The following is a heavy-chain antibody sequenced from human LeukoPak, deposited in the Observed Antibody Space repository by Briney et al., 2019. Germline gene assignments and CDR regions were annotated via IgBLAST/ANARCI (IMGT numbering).Heavy chain of an antibody. V-gene: IGHV3-21*01. CDR2: ISPSSSYI. CDR1: GFTFSSYG. D-gene: IGHD1-7*01. Sequence: GGSLRLSCAASGFTFSSYGMSWVRQAPGKGLEWVSSISPSSSYIYYADSVKGRFTISRDNAKNSLYLQMNSLRAEDTAVYYCARDGSSMGTNFDYWGQGTLVTVSS. J-gene: IGHJ4*02. CDR3: ARDGSSMGTNFDY.